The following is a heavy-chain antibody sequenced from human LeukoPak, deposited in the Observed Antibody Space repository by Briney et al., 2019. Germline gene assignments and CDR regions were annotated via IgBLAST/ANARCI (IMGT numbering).Heavy chain of an antibody. J-gene: IGHJ4*02. V-gene: IGHV3-33*08. CDR1: GFTFRNYG. Sequence: GALRLSCAASGFTFRNYGMHWVRQAPGKGLEWVAFIWSGGSNKYYADSVKGRFTISRDNSEDTLYLQMNSLRVEDTAVYYCARDPAGSGFAFDSWGQGALVTVSS. D-gene: IGHD1-1*01. CDR3: ARDPAGSGFAFDS. CDR2: IWSGGSNK.